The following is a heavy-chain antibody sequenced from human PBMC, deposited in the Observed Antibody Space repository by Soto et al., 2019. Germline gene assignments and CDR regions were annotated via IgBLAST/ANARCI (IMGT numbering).Heavy chain of an antibody. V-gene: IGHV3-30-3*01. CDR1: GFTFSSYA. D-gene: IGHD4-4*01. CDR2: ISYDGSNK. CDR3: AGDAYMTTVTYFDY. J-gene: IGHJ4*02. Sequence: GGSLRLSCAASGFTFSSYAMHWVRQAPGKGLEWVAVISYDGSNKYYADSVKGRFTISRDNSKNTLYLQMNSLRAEDMAVYYCAGDAYMTTVTYFDYWGQGTLVTVSS.